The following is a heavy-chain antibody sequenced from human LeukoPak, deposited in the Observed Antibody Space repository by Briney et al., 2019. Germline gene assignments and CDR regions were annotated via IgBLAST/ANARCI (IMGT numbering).Heavy chain of an antibody. CDR2: IYHSGST. Sequence: PSETLSLTCAVSGRSISSGGYSWSWIRQPPGKGLERIGYIYHSGSTYYNPSLKSRVTISVDRSKNQFSLKLSSVTAADTAVYYCAREGPANGMDVWGQGTTVTVSS. J-gene: IGHJ6*02. CDR3: AREGPANGMDV. V-gene: IGHV4-30-2*01. CDR1: GRSISSGGYS.